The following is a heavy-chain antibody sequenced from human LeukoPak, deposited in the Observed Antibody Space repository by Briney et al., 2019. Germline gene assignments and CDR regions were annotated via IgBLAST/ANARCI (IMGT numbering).Heavy chain of an antibody. J-gene: IGHJ4*02. CDR1: GLNFSSHW. CDR2: IKGDESQK. Sequence: PEGSLRLSCAASGLNFSSHWMSWVRQAPGKGLEWVANIKGDESQKYYVDSVKGRFTISRDNAKSSVYLQMNTLRAEDTAVYYCATSSAAPGNQWGQGTLVTVSS. V-gene: IGHV3-7*03. CDR3: ATSSAAPGNQ. D-gene: IGHD6-13*01.